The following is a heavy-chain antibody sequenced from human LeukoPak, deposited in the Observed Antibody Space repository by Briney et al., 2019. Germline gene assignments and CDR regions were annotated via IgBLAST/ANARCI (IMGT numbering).Heavy chain of an antibody. J-gene: IGHJ4*02. CDR1: GGSFSGYY. CDR2: TYTSGTT. Sequence: SETLSLTCAVYGGSFSGYYWSWIRQPPGKGLEWIGRTYTSGTTNYNPSLKSRVSMSVDTSKNQFSLKLSSVTAADTAVYYCARDEIAAAVSFDYWGQGTLVTVSS. V-gene: IGHV4-59*10. CDR3: ARDEIAAAVSFDY. D-gene: IGHD6-13*01.